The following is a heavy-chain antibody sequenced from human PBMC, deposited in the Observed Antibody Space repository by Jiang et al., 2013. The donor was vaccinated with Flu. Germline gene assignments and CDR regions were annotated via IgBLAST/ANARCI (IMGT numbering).Heavy chain of an antibody. CDR2: INPSGGST. CDR3: ARASRRFLEWLLPDFDY. J-gene: IGHJ4*02. D-gene: IGHD3-3*01. Sequence: KASGYTFTSYYMHWVRQAPGQGLEWMGIINPSGGSTSYAQKFRGRVTMTRDTSTSTVYMELSSLRSEDTAVYYCARASRRFLEWLLPDFDYWGQGTLVTVSS. V-gene: IGHV1-46*01. CDR1: GYTFTSYY.